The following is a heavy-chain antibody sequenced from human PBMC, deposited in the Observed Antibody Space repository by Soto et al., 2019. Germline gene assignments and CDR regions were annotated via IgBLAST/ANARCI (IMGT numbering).Heavy chain of an antibody. V-gene: IGHV3-21*01. CDR2: ISSTTNYI. J-gene: IGHJ4*02. Sequence: GGSLRLSCAASGFTSSRYSMNWVRQAPGKGLEWVSSISSTTNYIYYADSMKGRFTVSRDNAKNSVYLDMNSLSAEDTAVYYCARESEDLTSNFDCWGQGTLVTVSS. CDR1: GFTSSRYS. CDR3: ARESEDLTSNFDC.